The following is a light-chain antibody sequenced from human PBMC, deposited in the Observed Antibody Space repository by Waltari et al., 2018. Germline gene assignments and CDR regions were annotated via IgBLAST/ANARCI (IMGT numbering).Light chain of an antibody. Sequence: DIVLTQPPATLSLSPGQRATLSCRASQSVSSYLAWYQQKPGQAPGLLIYDAPNRAAGIPARFSGSGSGTDFTLTISSLEPEDFAVYYCQQRSNWPPALTFGGGTKVEIK. CDR3: QQRSNWPPALT. V-gene: IGKV3-11*01. J-gene: IGKJ4*01. CDR2: DAP. CDR1: QSVSSY.